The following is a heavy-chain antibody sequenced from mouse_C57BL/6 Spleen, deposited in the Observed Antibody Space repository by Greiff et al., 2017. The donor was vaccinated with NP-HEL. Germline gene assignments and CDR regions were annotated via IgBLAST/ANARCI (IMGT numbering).Heavy chain of an antibody. CDR2: IDPSDSYT. CDR3: ARWLPPYFDD. V-gene: IGHV1-69*01. D-gene: IGHD2-2*01. J-gene: IGHJ2*01. Sequence: QVQLQQPGAELVMPGASVKLSCKASGYTFTSYWMHWVKQRPGQGLEWIGEIDPSDSYTNYNQKFKGKSTLTVDKSSSTAYMQLSSLTSEDSAVYYCARWLPPYFDDWGQGTTLTVSS. CDR1: GYTFTSYW.